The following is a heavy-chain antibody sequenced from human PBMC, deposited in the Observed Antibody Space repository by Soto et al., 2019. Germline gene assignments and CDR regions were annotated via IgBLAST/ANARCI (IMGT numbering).Heavy chain of an antibody. V-gene: IGHV4-38-2*02. CDR2: IYHSGST. CDR3: ARDSGTFLYSFDY. CDR1: GYSISSGYS. D-gene: IGHD1-26*01. J-gene: IGHJ4*02. Sequence: SETLSLTCAVSGYSISSGYSWGWIRQPPAKGREWIGTIYHSGSTYYNSSLKSRVTISVDTSKNQFSLRLSSVTAADTAVYYFARDSGTFLYSFDYCGQGTLVTVSS.